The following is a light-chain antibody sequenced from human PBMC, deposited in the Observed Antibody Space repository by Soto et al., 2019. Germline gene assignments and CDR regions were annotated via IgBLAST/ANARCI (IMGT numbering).Light chain of an antibody. CDR2: AAS. CDR1: QSISSY. J-gene: IGKJ4*01. V-gene: IGKV1-5*01. CDR3: QQYNSYSPLT. Sequence: DIQMTQSPSSVSASVGDRVTITCRASQSISSYLNWYQQKPGKAPKLLIYAASSLQSGVPSRFGGSGSGTEFTLTISSLQPDDFATYYCQQYNSYSPLTFGGGTKVDI.